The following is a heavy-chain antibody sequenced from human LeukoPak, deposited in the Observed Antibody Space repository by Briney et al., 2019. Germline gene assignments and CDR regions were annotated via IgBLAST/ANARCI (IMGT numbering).Heavy chain of an antibody. CDR1: GYTLTSYY. V-gene: IGHV1-46*03. CDR2: INPSGGST. D-gene: IGHD2-2*01. J-gene: IGHJ3*02. Sequence: GASLKVSCKPSGYTLTSYYMHWVRQAPGQGLEWMGIINPSGGSTSYAQKFQGRVTMTRDTSTSTVYMELSSLRSEDTAVYYCARVSPIVVVPAAIPKGAFDIWGQGTMVTVSS. CDR3: ARVSPIVVVPAAIPKGAFDI.